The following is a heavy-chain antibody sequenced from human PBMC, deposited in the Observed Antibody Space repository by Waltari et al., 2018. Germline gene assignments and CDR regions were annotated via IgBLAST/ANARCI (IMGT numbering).Heavy chain of an antibody. D-gene: IGHD3-3*01. CDR2: IYYSGST. CDR1: GGSISSSSYY. J-gene: IGHJ4*02. CDR3: ARSAYGDFWSGYKTGFDY. Sequence: QLQLQESGPGLVKPSETLSLTCTVSGGSISSSSYYWGWIRQPPGRGLEWIGSIYYSGSTYYNPSLKSLVTISVDTSKNQFSLKLSSVTAADTAVYYCARSAYGDFWSGYKTGFDYWGQGTLVTVSS. V-gene: IGHV4-39*01.